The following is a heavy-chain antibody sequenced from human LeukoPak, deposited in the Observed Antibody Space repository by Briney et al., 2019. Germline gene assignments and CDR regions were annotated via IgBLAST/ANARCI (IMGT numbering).Heavy chain of an antibody. CDR2: IYSSGTI. J-gene: IGHJ4*02. Sequence: SETLSLTCTVSGGSISSGSYYWSWIRQHAGKGLEWIGRIYSSGTIEYNPSLKSRVTISVDTSKNQFSLKLSSVTAADTAVYYCARVDPVTTRFDYWGQGTPVTVSS. CDR3: ARVDPVTTRFDY. CDR1: GGSISSGSYY. V-gene: IGHV4-61*02. D-gene: IGHD4-17*01.